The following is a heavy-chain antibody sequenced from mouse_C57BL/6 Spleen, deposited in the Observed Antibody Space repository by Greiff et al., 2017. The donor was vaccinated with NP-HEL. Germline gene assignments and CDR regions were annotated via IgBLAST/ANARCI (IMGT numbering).Heavy chain of an antibody. CDR1: GYTFTSYW. V-gene: IGHV1-52*01. D-gene: IGHD2-1*01. J-gene: IGHJ4*01. CDR3: ATIYYGNLYYAMDY. CDR2: IDPSDSET. Sequence: QVQLKQPGAELVRPGSSVKLSCKASGYTFTSYWMHWVKQRPIQGLEWIGNIDPSDSETHYNQKFKDKAPLTVDKSSSTAYMQLSSLTSEDSAVYYCATIYYGNLYYAMDYWGQGTSVTVSS.